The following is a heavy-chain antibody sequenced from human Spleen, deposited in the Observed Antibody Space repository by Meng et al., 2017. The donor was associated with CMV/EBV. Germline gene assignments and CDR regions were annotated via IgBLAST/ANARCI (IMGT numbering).Heavy chain of an antibody. D-gene: IGHD3-3*01. CDR2: ISAYNGNT. CDR1: GYTFTSYG. J-gene: IGHJ6*02. CDR3: ARDGAFWSGPHDLSGMDV. V-gene: IGHV1-18*01. Sequence: ASVKVSCKASGYTFTSYGISWVRQAPGQGLEWMGWISAYNGNTNYAQKLQGRVTMTTDTSTSTAYMELRSLRTDDTAVYYCARDGAFWSGPHDLSGMDVWGQGTTVTVSS.